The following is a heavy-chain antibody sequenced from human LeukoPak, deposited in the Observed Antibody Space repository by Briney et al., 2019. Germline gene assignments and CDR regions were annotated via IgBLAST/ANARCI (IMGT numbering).Heavy chain of an antibody. D-gene: IGHD3-22*01. CDR2: IRSKAYGGTT. CDR3: XRVSGSYYDSSGYYYDY. V-gene: IGHV3-49*04. J-gene: IGHJ4*02. Sequence: PGRSLRLSCTASGFTFGGYAMSWVRQAPGKGLEWVGFIRSKAYGGTTEYAASVKGRFTISRDDSKSIAYLQMNSLKTEDTAVYYCXRVSGSYYDSSGYYYDYXGQGTXVTVS. CDR1: GFTFGGYA.